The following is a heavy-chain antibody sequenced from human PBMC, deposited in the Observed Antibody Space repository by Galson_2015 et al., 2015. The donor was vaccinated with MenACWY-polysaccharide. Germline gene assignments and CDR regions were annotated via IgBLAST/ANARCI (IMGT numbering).Heavy chain of an antibody. D-gene: IGHD1-26*01. CDR3: ARVRGSYSVDY. Sequence: SLRLSCAASGFTFSGYYMSCIRQAPGRGPEWVSHISSSGTTIYYADSVKGRFTISRDNARNSLSLQMNSLRAEDTAVYYCARVRGSYSVDYWGQGTLVTVSS. V-gene: IGHV3-11*01. J-gene: IGHJ4*02. CDR2: ISSSGTTI. CDR1: GFTFSGYY.